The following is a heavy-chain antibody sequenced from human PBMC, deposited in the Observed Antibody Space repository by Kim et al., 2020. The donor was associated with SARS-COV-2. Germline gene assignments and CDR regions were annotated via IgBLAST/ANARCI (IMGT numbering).Heavy chain of an antibody. V-gene: IGHV3-11*01. D-gene: IGHD3-10*01. Sequence: KVRISISMDNAKKSLYLQMNSLRAEDTAVYYCARAYYYGSGNSCYFDYWGQGTLVTVSS. J-gene: IGHJ4*02. CDR3: ARAYYYGSGNSCYFDY.